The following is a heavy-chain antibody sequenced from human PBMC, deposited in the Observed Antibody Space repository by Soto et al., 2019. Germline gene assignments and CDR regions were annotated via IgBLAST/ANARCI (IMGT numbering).Heavy chain of an antibody. V-gene: IGHV1-3*01. J-gene: IGHJ5*02. Sequence: QVQLVQSGAEVKKPGASVKVSCKTSGYLFSDYPIHWVRQAPGQRLEWMGWINVANGDTNYSQQFQGRVTITSDTSASTVYMELSSLRSEDTALYYCARDGEEGEYDPWGQGTLVSVSS. D-gene: IGHD3-16*01. CDR3: ARDGEEGEYDP. CDR1: GYLFSDYP. CDR2: INVANGDT.